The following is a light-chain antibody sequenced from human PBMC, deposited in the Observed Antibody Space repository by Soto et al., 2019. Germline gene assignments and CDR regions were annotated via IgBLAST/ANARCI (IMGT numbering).Light chain of an antibody. CDR1: GSDVGSYDL. J-gene: IGLJ3*02. CDR3: SSYAGSSTCV. CDR2: EVN. V-gene: IGLV2-23*02. Sequence: QSVLTQPASVSGSPGQSITISCTGTGSDVGSYDLVSWYQHHPGNAPKLMISEVNKRPSGVSNRFSGCKSGNTAYLTVSGLQAEDAADYYCSSYAGSSTCVFGGGTKLTVL.